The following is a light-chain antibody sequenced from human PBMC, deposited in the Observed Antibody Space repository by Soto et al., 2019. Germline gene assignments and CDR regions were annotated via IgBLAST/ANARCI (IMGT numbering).Light chain of an antibody. CDR1: STDVGGDNY. Sequence: QSALTQPPSASGSPGQSVTISCTGTSTDVGGDNYVSWYQQHPGKAPKLMIYEVSKRPSGVPDRFSGSKSGNTASLTVSGLQAEDEADYYCSSYVGSNNLVFGGGTKLTVL. CDR3: SSYVGSNNLV. CDR2: EVS. J-gene: IGLJ3*02. V-gene: IGLV2-8*01.